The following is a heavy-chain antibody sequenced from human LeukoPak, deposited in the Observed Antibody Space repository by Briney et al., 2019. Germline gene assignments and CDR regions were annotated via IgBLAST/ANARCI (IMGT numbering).Heavy chain of an antibody. Sequence: GESLKISCKGSGYSFTSYWIGWVREMGGKGLEWVWIIYPGDSDTSYSPSFQGQVTISADKSISTAYLQWSSLKASDTAMYYCATHLTWGSGWTEDYFDYWGQGTLVTVSS. J-gene: IGHJ4*02. D-gene: IGHD6-19*01. CDR3: ATHLTWGSGWTEDYFDY. V-gene: IGHV5-51*01. CDR1: GYSFTSYW. CDR2: IYPGDSDT.